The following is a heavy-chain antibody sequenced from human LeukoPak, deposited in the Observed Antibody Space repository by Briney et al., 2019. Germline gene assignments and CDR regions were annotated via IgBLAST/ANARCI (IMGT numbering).Heavy chain of an antibody. V-gene: IGHV1-46*01. CDR2: INPSGGST. J-gene: IGHJ5*02. Sequence: GASVKVSCMASGYTFTSYYMHWVRPAPGRGLEWMGIINPSGGSTSYAQKFQGRVTMARHTSTSTVYMERSSMRSEYTAGYYCARNQVYSYGSPGVEVGWFDPWGQGTLVTVSS. D-gene: IGHD5-18*01. CDR3: ARNQVYSYGSPGVEVGWFDP. CDR1: GYTFTSYY.